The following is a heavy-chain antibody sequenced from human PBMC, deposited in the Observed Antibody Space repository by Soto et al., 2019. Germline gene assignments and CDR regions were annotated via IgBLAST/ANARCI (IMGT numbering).Heavy chain of an antibody. V-gene: IGHV3-11*04. D-gene: IGHD4-17*01. CDR2: ISSSGSTI. CDR3: AKGAYDYGDLSYFDY. CDR1: GFTFSDYY. Sequence: LRLSCAASGFTFSDYYMICIRQAPVKGLEWVSYISSSGSTIYYADSVKGRFTISRDNSKNTLYLQMNSLRAEDTAVYYCAKGAYDYGDLSYFDYWGQGTLVTVSS. J-gene: IGHJ4*02.